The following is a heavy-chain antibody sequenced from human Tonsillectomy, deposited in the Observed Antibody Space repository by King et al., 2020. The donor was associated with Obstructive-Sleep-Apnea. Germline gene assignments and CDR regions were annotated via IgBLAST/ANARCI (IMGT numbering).Heavy chain of an antibody. D-gene: IGHD3-9*01. CDR1: GFTFSSYG. V-gene: IGHV3-30*03. CDR2: ISYDGSNK. Sequence: VQLVESGGGVVQPGRSLRLSCAASGFTFSSYGMHWVRQAPGKGLEGVAVISYDGSNKYYADSVKGRFTISRDNSKNMLYLQMNSLRPEDTAMYYCVRDESGYDILTGVYGMDVWGQGTTVTVSS. J-gene: IGHJ6*02. CDR3: VRDESGYDILTGVYGMDV.